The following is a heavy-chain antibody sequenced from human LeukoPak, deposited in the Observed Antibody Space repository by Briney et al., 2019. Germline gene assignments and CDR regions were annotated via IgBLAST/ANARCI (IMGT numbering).Heavy chain of an antibody. J-gene: IGHJ6*03. CDR3: ANGAFRLYYIDV. CDR2: INTDGSST. D-gene: IGHD3-16*01. CDR1: GFTFSNYW. Sequence: GGSLRLFCAASGFTFSNYWMHWVRQAPGKGLVWVSRINTDGSSTNYADSVKGRFTISSDNAKNTVYLQMNSLRAEDTAVYYCANGAFRLYYIDVWGKGTTVTVSS. V-gene: IGHV3-74*01.